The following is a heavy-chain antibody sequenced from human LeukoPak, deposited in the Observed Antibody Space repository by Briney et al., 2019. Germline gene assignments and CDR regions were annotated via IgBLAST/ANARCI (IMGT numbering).Heavy chain of an antibody. CDR2: INQDGSET. D-gene: IGHD6-6*01. V-gene: IGHV3-7*01. CDR1: GLTFSSYW. CDR3: ANEGAYTSSSPTGY. Sequence: GSLRLSCGASGLTFSSYWMSWVRQAPGKGLEWVANINQDGSETYYVDSVKGRFTISRDNAKNSLYLQMNSLRADDTAVYYCANEGAYTSSSPTGYWGQGTLVTVSS. J-gene: IGHJ4*02.